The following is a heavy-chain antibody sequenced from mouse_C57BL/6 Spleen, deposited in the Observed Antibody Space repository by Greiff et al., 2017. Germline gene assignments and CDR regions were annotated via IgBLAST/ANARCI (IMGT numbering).Heavy chain of an antibody. CDR1: GYSITSGYY. D-gene: IGHD1-1*01. CDR3: ARGYYGSSYETGAMDY. Sequence: VQLKESGPGLVKPSQSLSLTCSVTGYSITSGYYWNWIRQFPGNKLEWMGYISYDGSNNYNPSLKNRISITRDTSKNQFFLKLNSVTTEDTATYYCARGYYGSSYETGAMDYWGQGTSVTVSS. V-gene: IGHV3-6*01. J-gene: IGHJ4*01. CDR2: ISYDGSN.